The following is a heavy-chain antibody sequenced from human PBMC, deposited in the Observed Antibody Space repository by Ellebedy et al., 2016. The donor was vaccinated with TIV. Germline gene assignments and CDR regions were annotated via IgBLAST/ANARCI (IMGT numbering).Heavy chain of an antibody. V-gene: IGHV1-69*04. CDR1: GYTFTSYA. J-gene: IGHJ4*02. CDR2: IIPILGIA. D-gene: IGHD1-26*01. CDR3: ATDGRIVGATGAFDY. Sequence: ASVKVSCKASGYTFTSYAISWVRQAPGQGLEWMGRIIPILGIANYAQKFQGRVTITADKSTSTAYMELSSLRSEDTAVYYCATDGRIVGATGAFDYWGQGTLVTVSS.